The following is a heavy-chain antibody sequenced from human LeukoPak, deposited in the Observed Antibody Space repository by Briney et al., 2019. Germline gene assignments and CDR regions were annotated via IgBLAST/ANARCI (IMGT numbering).Heavy chain of an antibody. CDR1: GYTFTSHG. CDR3: VRDSEGDDY. Sequence: ASVKVSRKASGYTFTSHGISWVRQAPGQGLEWVGWISVYYGNTNNTQKFQGRVTMTTDTSTSTAYMELRSLRSDDTAVYYCVRDSEGDDYWGQGTLVTVSS. V-gene: IGHV1-18*01. J-gene: IGHJ4*02. CDR2: ISVYYGNT. D-gene: IGHD3-16*01.